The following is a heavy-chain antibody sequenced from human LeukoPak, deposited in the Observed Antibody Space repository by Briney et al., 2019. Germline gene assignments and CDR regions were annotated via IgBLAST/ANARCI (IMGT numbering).Heavy chain of an antibody. D-gene: IGHD5-18*01. CDR1: GFTFDDYA. CDR3: AKSGYSYGQWYYFDY. J-gene: IGHJ4*02. Sequence: PGGSLRLSCAASGFTFDDYAMHWVRQAPGKGLEWVSGISWNSGSIGYADSVKGRFTISRDNAKNSLYLQMNSLRAEDTALYYCAKSGYSYGQWYYFDYWGQGTLVTVSS. V-gene: IGHV3-9*01. CDR2: ISWNSGSI.